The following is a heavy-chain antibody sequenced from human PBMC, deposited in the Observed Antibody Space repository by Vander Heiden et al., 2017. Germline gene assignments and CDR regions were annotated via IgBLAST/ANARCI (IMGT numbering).Heavy chain of an antibody. D-gene: IGHD6-6*01. Sequence: QVQLVDSGGGVVQPGRPLRLSCAASGFAFSSYAMHWVRQAPGKGPEWVSSISYDGSSKYYADSVKGRFTISRDNSNNTVYLQMNSLRGEDTSVYYCSRGADGSSSGREFDHWGQGTLVTVSS. V-gene: IGHV3-30-3*01. CDR1: GFAFSSYA. CDR3: SRGADGSSSGREFDH. CDR2: ISYDGSSK. J-gene: IGHJ4*02.